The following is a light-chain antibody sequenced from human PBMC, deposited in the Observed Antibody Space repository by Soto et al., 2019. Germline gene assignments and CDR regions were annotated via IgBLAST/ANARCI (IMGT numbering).Light chain of an antibody. Sequence: QPVLTXPPXXXXXXGQRVTISCSGSSXNIGSNYVYWYQQLPGTAPKLLIYRNNQRPSGVPDRFSGSKSGTSASLAISGLRSEDEADYYCAAWDDSLRVGVFGGGTKVTVL. CDR3: AAWDDSLRVGV. V-gene: IGLV1-47*01. CDR1: SXNIGSNY. J-gene: IGLJ3*02. CDR2: RNN.